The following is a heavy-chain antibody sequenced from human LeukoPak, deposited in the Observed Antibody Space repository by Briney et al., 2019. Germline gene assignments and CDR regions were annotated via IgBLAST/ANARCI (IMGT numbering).Heavy chain of an antibody. J-gene: IGHJ4*02. CDR3: AREGIGSSSRLDY. Sequence: GGSLRLSCAASGFTFSSYSMNWVRQAPGKGLEWVSYISSSSSTIYYADSVKGRFTISRDNAKNSLYLQMNSLRAEDTAVYYCAREGIGSSSRLDYWGQGTLVTVSS. V-gene: IGHV3-48*01. D-gene: IGHD6-6*01. CDR1: GFTFSSYS. CDR2: ISSSSSTI.